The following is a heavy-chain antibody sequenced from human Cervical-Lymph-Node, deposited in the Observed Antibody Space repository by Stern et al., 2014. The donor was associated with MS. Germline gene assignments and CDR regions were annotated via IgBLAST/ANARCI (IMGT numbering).Heavy chain of an antibody. J-gene: IGHJ5*02. CDR3: ARDGDYYDSRPPPLFDP. CDR1: GFTFSSYG. V-gene: IGHV3-33*01. CDR2: IWYDGSNK. D-gene: IGHD3-22*01. Sequence: VQLVESGGGVVQPGRSLRLSCAASGFTFSSYGMHLVRQAPGKGLEWVAVIWYDGSNKYYADSVKGRFTISRDNSKNTLYLQMNSLRAEDTAVYYCARDGDYYDSRPPPLFDPWGQGTLVTVSS.